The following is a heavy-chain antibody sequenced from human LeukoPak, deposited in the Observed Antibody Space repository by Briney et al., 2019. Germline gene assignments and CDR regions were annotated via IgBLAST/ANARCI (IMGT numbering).Heavy chain of an antibody. CDR1: GFTFSRSG. CDR3: AKDLNCSSTSCPTYYFEF. Sequence: GGSLRLSCAASGFTFSRSGMHWVRQAPVKGLEWVAFIRYDGSNKYYADSVKGRFTISRDNSKNMLYLQMNSLRAEDTAVYYCAKDLNCSSTSCPTYYFEFWGQGTLVTVSS. V-gene: IGHV3-30*02. J-gene: IGHJ4*02. D-gene: IGHD2-2*01. CDR2: IRYDGSNK.